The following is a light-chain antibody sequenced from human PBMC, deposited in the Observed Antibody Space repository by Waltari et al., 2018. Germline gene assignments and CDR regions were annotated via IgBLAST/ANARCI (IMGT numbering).Light chain of an antibody. CDR1: QNILYSSNNKNN. CDR2: SAS. J-gene: IGKJ2*01. CDR3: QQFHSIPPT. V-gene: IGKV4-1*01. Sequence: DIVMTQSPDSLAVSLGARAPINCTPSQNILYSSNNKNNLAWYQQKPGQSPKLVIYSASTRDSGVPDRFSGSGSGTDFTLTISSLQAEDVAVYYCQQFHSIPPTFGQGTKLEIK.